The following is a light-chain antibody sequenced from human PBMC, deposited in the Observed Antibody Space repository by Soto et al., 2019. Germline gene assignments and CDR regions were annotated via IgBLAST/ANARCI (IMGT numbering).Light chain of an antibody. CDR1: SSNIGEGYD. V-gene: IGLV1-40*01. CDR3: SSFSSSSTPYV. Sequence: QTVVTQPPSVSGAPGQRVTISCTGSSSNIGEGYDVHWYQQLPGTAPKLLIYGNSNRPSGVPDRFSGSKSGTSASLAITGLQADNEADYYCSSFSSSSTPYVFGTGTKVTVL. J-gene: IGLJ1*01. CDR2: GNS.